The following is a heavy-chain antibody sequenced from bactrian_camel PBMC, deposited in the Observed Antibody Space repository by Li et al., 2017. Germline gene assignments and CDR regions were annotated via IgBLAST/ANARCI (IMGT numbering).Heavy chain of an antibody. CDR2: IDAAGTT. Sequence: HVQLVESGGGSVQAGGSLRLSCAASGITYSSYCLAWLRQAAGKEREGVAAIDAAGTTSYADSVQERFIISRDGADNTLYLQMNSLKPDDTARYYCAVRPGRCVNELNPLWYTFYGQGTQVTVS. V-gene: IGHV3S26*01. J-gene: IGHJ4*01. CDR1: GITYSSYC. D-gene: IGHD1*01.